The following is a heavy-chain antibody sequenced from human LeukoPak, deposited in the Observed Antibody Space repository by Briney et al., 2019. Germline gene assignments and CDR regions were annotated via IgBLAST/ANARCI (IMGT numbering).Heavy chain of an antibody. Sequence: AETLSLTCTVSGGSISSDYWSWIRQPPGKGLEWIGYIYYSGSTKYNPSLKSRVTISVDTSKNQFSLRLSSVTAADTAVYYCARVSGFDPWGQGTLVTASS. CDR1: GGSISSDY. CDR2: IYYSGST. V-gene: IGHV4-59*01. J-gene: IGHJ5*02. CDR3: ARVSGFDP.